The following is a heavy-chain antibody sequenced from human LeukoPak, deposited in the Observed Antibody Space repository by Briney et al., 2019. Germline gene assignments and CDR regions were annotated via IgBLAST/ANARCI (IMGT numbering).Heavy chain of an antibody. CDR2: ISYDGSNK. CDR1: GFTFSSYA. V-gene: IGHV3-30-3*01. Sequence: PGRSLRLSCAASGFTFSSYAMHWVRQAPGKGLEWVAVISYDGSNKYYADSVKGRFTISRDNSKNTLYLQMNSLRAEDTAVYYCARGSSGWYSPIWWYFDLWGQGTLVTVSS. D-gene: IGHD6-19*01. CDR3: ARGSSGWYSPIWWYFDL. J-gene: IGHJ2*01.